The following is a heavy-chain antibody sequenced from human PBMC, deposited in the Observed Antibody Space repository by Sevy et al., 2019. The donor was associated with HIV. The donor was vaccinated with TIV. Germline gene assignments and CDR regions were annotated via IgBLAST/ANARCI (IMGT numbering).Heavy chain of an antibody. D-gene: IGHD3-22*01. V-gene: IGHV1-24*01. J-gene: IGHJ4*02. CDR3: ATTKDYYDSSGYPFDY. CDR2: FDPEDGDPEVGKT. CDR1: GYTLTQFS. Sequence: ASVKVSCKVSGYTLTQFSMHWVRQAPGKGLEWMTTFDPEDGDPEVGKTIYAQKFLGRVTMTEDTSTDTAYMELSSLRSDDTAVYYCATTKDYYDSSGYPFDYWGQGTLVTVSS.